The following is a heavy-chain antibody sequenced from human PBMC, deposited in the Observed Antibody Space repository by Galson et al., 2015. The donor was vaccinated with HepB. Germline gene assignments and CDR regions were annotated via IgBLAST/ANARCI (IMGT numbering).Heavy chain of an antibody. CDR3: ARDDGAFDV. D-gene: IGHD5-24*01. CDR2: INLNNGDT. Sequence: SVKVSCKASGYTFISYLIHWVRQAPGQGLEWMGWINLNNGDTQYSQRFQDRITITRDTSASTAYMELSSLRSEDTAMFYCARDDGAFDVWGQGTMVTVSS. CDR1: GYTFISYL. J-gene: IGHJ3*01. V-gene: IGHV1-3*01.